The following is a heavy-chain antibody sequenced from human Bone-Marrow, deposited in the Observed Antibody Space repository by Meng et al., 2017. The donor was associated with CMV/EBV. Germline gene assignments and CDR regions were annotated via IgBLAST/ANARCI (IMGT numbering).Heavy chain of an antibody. J-gene: IGHJ6*02. D-gene: IGHD3-3*01. CDR1: GFTFSSYW. CDR2: INSDGSST. Sequence: GGSLRLSCATSGFTFSSYWMHWVRQAPGKGLVWVSRINSDGSSTSYVDSVKGRFTISRDNAKNTLHLQMNSLRAEDTAVYYCAKSPRAYSTIFGVVTGHMDVCGQGTTVTVSS. CDR3: AKSPRAYSTIFGVVTGHMDV. V-gene: IGHV3-74*01.